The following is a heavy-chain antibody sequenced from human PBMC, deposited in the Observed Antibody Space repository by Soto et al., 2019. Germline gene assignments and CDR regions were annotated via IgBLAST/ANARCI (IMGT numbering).Heavy chain of an antibody. D-gene: IGHD2-15*01. J-gene: IGHJ3*02. CDR1: GFTFDDYA. CDR2: ISWNSGSI. V-gene: IGHV3-9*01. CDR3: AKDEGYCSGGSCYGDAFDI. Sequence: GGSLRLSCAASGFTFDDYAMHWVRQAPGKGLEWVSGISWNSGSIGYADSVKGRFTISRDNAKNSLYLQMNSLRAEDTALYYCAKDEGYCSGGSCYGDAFDIWGQGTMVTVSS.